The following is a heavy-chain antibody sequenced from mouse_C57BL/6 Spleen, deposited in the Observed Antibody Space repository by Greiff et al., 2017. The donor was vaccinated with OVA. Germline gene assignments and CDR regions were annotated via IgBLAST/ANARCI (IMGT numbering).Heavy chain of an antibody. CDR2: INYDGSST. D-gene: IGHD1-1*01. CDR1: GFTFSDYY. Sequence: EVKLVESEGGLVQPGSSMKLSCTASGFTFSDYYMAWVRQVPEKGLEWVANINYDGSSTYYLDSLKSRFIISRDNAKNILYLQMSSLKSEDTATYYGAREAADYYGSSPYYAMDYWGQGTSGTVSS. V-gene: IGHV5-16*01. CDR3: AREAADYYGSSPYYAMDY. J-gene: IGHJ4*01.